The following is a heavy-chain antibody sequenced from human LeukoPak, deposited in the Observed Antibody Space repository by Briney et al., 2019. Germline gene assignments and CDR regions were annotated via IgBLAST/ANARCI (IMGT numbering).Heavy chain of an antibody. J-gene: IGHJ5*02. Sequence: SETLSLTCTVSGGPLSSYYWSWIRQPPGKGLEWIGRIYTSGSTNYNPHLKSRVSMSVDTSKNQFSLKLSSVTAADTAVYDCARDSSFPRVDYNWFDPWGQGTLVTVSS. CDR3: ARDSSFPRVDYNWFDP. V-gene: IGHV4-4*07. D-gene: IGHD4-23*01. CDR2: IYTSGST. CDR1: GGPLSSYY.